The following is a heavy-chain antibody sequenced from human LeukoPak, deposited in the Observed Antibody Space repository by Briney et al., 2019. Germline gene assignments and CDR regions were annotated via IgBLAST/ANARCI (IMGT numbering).Heavy chain of an antibody. CDR1: GFTFSSYG. Sequence: PGGTLRLSCAASGFTFSSYGMSWVRQAPGKGLEWVSGINWNGGSTGYADSVKGRFTISRDNAKNSLYLQMNCLRAEDTALYYCARATHYYESSGYDYWGQGTLVTVSS. J-gene: IGHJ4*02. D-gene: IGHD3-22*01. V-gene: IGHV3-20*04. CDR3: ARATHYYESSGYDY. CDR2: INWNGGST.